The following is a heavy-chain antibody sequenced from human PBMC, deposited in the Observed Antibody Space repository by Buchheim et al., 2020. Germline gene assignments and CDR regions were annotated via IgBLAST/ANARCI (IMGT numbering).Heavy chain of an antibody. CDR2: IYSGGST. J-gene: IGHJ4*02. CDR1: GFTVSSNY. Sequence: EVQLVESGGGLVQPGGSLRLSCAASGFTVSSNYMSWVRQAPGKGLEWVSVIYSGGSTYYADSVKGRFTISRDNSKKTLYLQMNSLRAEDTAVYYCAREEDYYDSSGQPLWGQGTL. D-gene: IGHD3-22*01. CDR3: AREEDYYDSSGQPL. V-gene: IGHV3-66*01.